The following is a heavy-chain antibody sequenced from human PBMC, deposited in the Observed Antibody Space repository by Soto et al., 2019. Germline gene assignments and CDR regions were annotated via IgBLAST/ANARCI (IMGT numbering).Heavy chain of an antibody. Sequence: QVQLVESGGGVVQPGRSLRLSCAASGFTFSSYGMHWVRQAPGKGLEWVAVIWYDGSNKYYADSVKGRFTISRDNSKNPPYLEMNSLRAEDTAVYYCARDGRLAVAGMDVWGQGTTVTVSS. CDR1: GFTFSSYG. V-gene: IGHV3-33*01. J-gene: IGHJ6*02. CDR2: IWYDGSNK. D-gene: IGHD6-19*01. CDR3: ARDGRLAVAGMDV.